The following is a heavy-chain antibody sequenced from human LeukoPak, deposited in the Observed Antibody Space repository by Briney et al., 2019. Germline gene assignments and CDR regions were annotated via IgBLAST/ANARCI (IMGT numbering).Heavy chain of an antibody. CDR2: ISKSGRTI. CDR3: ARLDGSYRAFDY. J-gene: IGHJ4*02. D-gene: IGHD1-26*01. Sequence: GGSLRLSCAASGFTFSSYEMHWVRQAPGKGLEWVSYISKSGRTIYYADSVKGRFTISRDNAKNSLYLQMNSLRAEDTAVYYCARLDGSYRAFDYWGQGTLVTVSS. V-gene: IGHV3-48*03. CDR1: GFTFSSYE.